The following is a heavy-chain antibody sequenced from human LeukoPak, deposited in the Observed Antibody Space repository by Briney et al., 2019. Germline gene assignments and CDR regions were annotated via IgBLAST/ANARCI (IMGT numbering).Heavy chain of an antibody. CDR3: ARDLEGSNDY. D-gene: IGHD1-1*01. CDR2: ISYDGSNK. Sequence: GRSLRLSCAASGFSFSSYGMHWVRQAPGKGLEWVAVISYDGSNKYYTDSVKGRFTISRDNSKSTLYLQMNSLRAEDTAVYYCARDLEGSNDYWGQGTLVTVSS. V-gene: IGHV3-30*03. J-gene: IGHJ4*02. CDR1: GFSFSSYG.